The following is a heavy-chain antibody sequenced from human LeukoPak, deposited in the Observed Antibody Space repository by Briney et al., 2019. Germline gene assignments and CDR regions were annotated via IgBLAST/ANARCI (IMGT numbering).Heavy chain of an antibody. CDR1: GYTFTGYY. Sequence: APVKVSCKASGYTFTGYYMHWVRQAPGQGLEWMGWINPKSGGTNYAQKFQGRVTMARDTSIHTAYMELSRLRSDDTAVYYCAREEYGFDPWGQGTLVTVSS. CDR2: INPKSGGT. CDR3: AREEYGFDP. D-gene: IGHD2-2*01. V-gene: IGHV1-2*02. J-gene: IGHJ5*02.